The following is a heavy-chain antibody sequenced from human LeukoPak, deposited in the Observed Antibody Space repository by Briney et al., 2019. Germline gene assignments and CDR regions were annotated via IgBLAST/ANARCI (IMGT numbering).Heavy chain of an antibody. V-gene: IGHV3-53*01. CDR1: GFSVSNNY. CDR3: ARDAGRSGCAH. J-gene: IGHJ4*02. Sequence: GGSLRLSCAASGFSVSNNYMTWVRQAPGKGLEWVSVISGDDDRTYYADSVKGRFTTSRDNSKNTLYLQMNSLRDDDTAIYFCARDAGRSGCAHWGPGTLVIVSS. D-gene: IGHD3-3*01. CDR2: ISGDDDRT.